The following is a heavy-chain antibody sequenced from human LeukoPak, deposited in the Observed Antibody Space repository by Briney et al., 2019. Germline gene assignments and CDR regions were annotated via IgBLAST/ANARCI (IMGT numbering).Heavy chain of an antibody. V-gene: IGHV1-2*02. D-gene: IGHD3-10*01. CDR1: GYTFINYY. Sequence: GASVKVSCKASGYTFINYYMHWVRQVPGQGPEWMGWINANSGTTNSAQKFQGRLTMTRDTSISTAYMDLSRLTSDDTAVYYCARATSGDLFDYWGQGTPVTVSS. CDR2: INANSGTT. CDR3: ARATSGDLFDY. J-gene: IGHJ4*02.